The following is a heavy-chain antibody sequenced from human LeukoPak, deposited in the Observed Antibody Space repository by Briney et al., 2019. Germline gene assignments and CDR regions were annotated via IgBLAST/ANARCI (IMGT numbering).Heavy chain of an antibody. CDR3: ARVGFSGYDS. CDR1: GFVFSNYA. V-gene: IGHV3-64*01. D-gene: IGHD5-12*01. Sequence: GGSLRLSCATSGFVFSNYAMNWVRQAPGKGLEYVSAITGDGSTPYYANSVKGGFTISRDNSRNTLYLQMGSLRSEDMAVYYCARVGFSGYDSWGQGTLVTVSS. CDR2: ITGDGSTP. J-gene: IGHJ5*02.